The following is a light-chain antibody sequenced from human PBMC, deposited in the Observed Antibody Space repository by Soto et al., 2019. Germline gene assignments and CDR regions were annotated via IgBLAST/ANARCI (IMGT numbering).Light chain of an antibody. J-gene: IGKJ1*01. Sequence: DIQMTQSPSSLSASVGDRVTITCRASQSISSYLNWYQQKPGKAPKLLIYAASSLQSGIPSRFSGSAYATAFPLTISSLLPEDFANYYCQQSYTTPAWTFGQGTQVDIK. CDR1: QSISSY. V-gene: IGKV1-39*01. CDR2: AAS. CDR3: QQSYTTPAWT.